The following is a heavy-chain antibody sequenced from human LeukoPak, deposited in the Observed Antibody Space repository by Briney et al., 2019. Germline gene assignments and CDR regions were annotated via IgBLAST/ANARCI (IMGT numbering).Heavy chain of an antibody. CDR2: IYSGGST. V-gene: IGHV3-53*01. CDR1: GFTVRSNY. CDR3: AVWFGELLAGYY. Sequence: PGGSLRLSCAASGFTVRSNYMNWVRQAPGKGLEWVSVIYSGGSTYYADSVKGRFTISRDNSKNTLYLQMNSLRAEDTAVYYCAVWFGELLAGYYRGQGTLVTVSS. J-gene: IGHJ4*02. D-gene: IGHD3-10*01.